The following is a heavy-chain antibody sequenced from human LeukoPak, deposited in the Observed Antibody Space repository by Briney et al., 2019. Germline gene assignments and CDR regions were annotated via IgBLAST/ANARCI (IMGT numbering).Heavy chain of an antibody. Sequence: SETLSLTCTFSGVSISSYHWSWIRQPPGKGLEWIGYIYYSGITNYNPSLKSRVTISIDTSKNQFSLKLSSVTAADTAVYYCAREEGATRWFDPWGQGTLVTVSS. D-gene: IGHD1-26*01. CDR3: AREEGATRWFDP. J-gene: IGHJ5*02. CDR2: IYYSGIT. CDR1: GVSISSYH. V-gene: IGHV4-59*12.